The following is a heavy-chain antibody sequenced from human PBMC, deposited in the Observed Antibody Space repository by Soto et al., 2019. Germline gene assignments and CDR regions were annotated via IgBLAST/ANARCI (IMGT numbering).Heavy chain of an antibody. J-gene: IGHJ3*01. CDR1: GFTISGKKY. V-gene: IGHV3-53*01. Sequence: DVQLVESGGGLIQPGESLRLSCAAFGFTISGKKYVAWVRQAPGTGLEWVSALYDLDGSFYAASVKGRFTTSSDSSKTTLYLQMKALRPDDTAVYYCATWHEREHAYDVWGQGTTVTVSS. D-gene: IGHD1-1*01. CDR2: LYDLDGS. CDR3: ATWHEREHAYDV.